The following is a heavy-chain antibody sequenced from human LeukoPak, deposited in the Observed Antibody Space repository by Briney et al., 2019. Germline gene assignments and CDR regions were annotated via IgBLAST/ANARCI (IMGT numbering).Heavy chain of an antibody. V-gene: IGHV3-23*01. D-gene: IGHD2-15*01. CDR1: GFTFSTYV. CDR2: LSGSGGNT. Sequence: PGGSLRLSCAASGFTFSTYVMTWVRQAPGKGLEWVSALSGSGGNTFYADSVKGRFTISRDNSNNTLYLQMNSLRAEDTAVYYCAKGRTPDYWGQGTLVTVSS. CDR3: AKGRTPDY. J-gene: IGHJ4*02.